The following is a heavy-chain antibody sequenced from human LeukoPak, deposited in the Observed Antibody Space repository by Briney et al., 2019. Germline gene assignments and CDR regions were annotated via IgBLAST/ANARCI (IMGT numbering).Heavy chain of an antibody. D-gene: IGHD3-22*01. CDR3: ARDGQYYYDSSGYSPFDI. CDR2: IYSGGST. J-gene: IGHJ3*02. CDR1: GFTFSSNY. V-gene: IGHV3-66*01. Sequence: AGGSLRLSCAASGFTFSSNYMSWVRQAPGKGLEWVSVIYSGGSTYYADSVKGRFTISRDNSKNTLYLQMNSLRAEDTAVYYCARDGQYYYDSSGYSPFDIWGQGTMVTVSS.